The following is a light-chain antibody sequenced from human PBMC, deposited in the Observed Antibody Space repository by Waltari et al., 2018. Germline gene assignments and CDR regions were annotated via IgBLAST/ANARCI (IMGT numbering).Light chain of an antibody. CDR2: DVS. V-gene: IGLV2-14*01. Sequence: QSALTQPASVSGSPGQSVTIFCAGTSNDVGGYNSFSWYQEHPGQAPRVIIYDVSDRPSGVSDRFSGSKSGNTASLTISGLQAEDEADYYCSSQSSNDVVLFGGGTELTVL. CDR3: SSQSSNDVVL. CDR1: SNDVGGYNS. J-gene: IGLJ2*01.